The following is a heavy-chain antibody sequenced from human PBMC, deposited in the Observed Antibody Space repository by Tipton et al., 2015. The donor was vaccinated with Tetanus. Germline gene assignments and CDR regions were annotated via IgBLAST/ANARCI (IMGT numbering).Heavy chain of an antibody. CDR1: GGSMRTYY. CDR2: VFTSGRT. D-gene: IGHD1-26*01. V-gene: IGHV4-4*07. Sequence: TLSLTCNVSGGSMRTYYWSWIRQTAGKGLEWIGRVFTSGRTHDNPSLRSRVIMSVDTSNNKFFLTLTSVTAADSGVYYCARGRGWEFESWGQGTLVTVSS. J-gene: IGHJ4*02. CDR3: ARGRGWEFES.